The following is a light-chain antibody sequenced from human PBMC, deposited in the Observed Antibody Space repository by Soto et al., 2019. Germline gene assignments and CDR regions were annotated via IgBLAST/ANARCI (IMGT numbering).Light chain of an antibody. CDR3: QQYGSSTTIT. V-gene: IGKV3-20*01. Sequence: EIVLTQSPATLSLSPGERATLSCRASQGVSSYLAWYQQKPGQAPRLLIYGASSRATGIPDRFSGSGSGTDFTLTISRLEPEDFAVYYCQQYGSSTTITFGQGTRLEIK. CDR1: QGVSSY. CDR2: GAS. J-gene: IGKJ5*01.